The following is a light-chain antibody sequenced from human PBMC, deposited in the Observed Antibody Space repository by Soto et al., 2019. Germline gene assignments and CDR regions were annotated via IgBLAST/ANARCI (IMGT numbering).Light chain of an antibody. V-gene: IGKV3-20*01. CDR3: QQYGDSRT. CDR2: GAS. Sequence: EIVLTQSPGTLSLSPGERATLSCRARQSVSSTYLAWYQQKPGQAPRLLIYGASSRATGIPDRFSDSASGTDFTLTINRLEPEDFAIYYCQQYGDSRTFGQGTKLEIK. J-gene: IGKJ2*01. CDR1: QSVSSTY.